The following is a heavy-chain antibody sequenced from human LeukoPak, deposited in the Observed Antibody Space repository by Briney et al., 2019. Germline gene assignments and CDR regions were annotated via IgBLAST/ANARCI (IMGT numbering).Heavy chain of an antibody. CDR3: ARDAGSYFDY. Sequence: GMSLRLSCAASGFPFSTYGMHWVRQAPGKGLEWVAAISNDGNNKFYADSVKGRFTISRDNPKNTLYLQMNSLRAEDTAVYYCARDAGSYFDYWGQGTLVTVSS. J-gene: IGHJ4*02. V-gene: IGHV3-30*03. CDR2: ISNDGNNK. D-gene: IGHD3-10*01. CDR1: GFPFSTYG.